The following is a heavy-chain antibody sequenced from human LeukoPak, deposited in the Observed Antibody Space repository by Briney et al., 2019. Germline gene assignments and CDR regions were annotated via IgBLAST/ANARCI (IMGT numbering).Heavy chain of an antibody. J-gene: IGHJ4*02. V-gene: IGHV1-2*02. CDR3: ARRGHYRLHYYENTGDY. CDR1: GYTFTGYY. CDR2: INPNSGGT. Sequence: ASVKVSCKASGYTFTGYYIHWVRQAPGQGLEWLGWINPNSGGTNYAQKFQGRVTMTRDTSFSTAYMELSSLRSEDTAVYYCARRGHYRLHYYENTGDYWGQGTLVTVSS. D-gene: IGHD3-22*01.